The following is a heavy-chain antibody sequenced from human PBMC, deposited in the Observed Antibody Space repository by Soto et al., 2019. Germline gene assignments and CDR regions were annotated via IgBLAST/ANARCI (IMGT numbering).Heavy chain of an antibody. V-gene: IGHV3-11*05. CDR1: GFTFSDYY. J-gene: IGHJ6*02. D-gene: IGHD3-22*01. Sequence: KPGGSLRLSCAASGFTFSDYYMSWIRQAPGKGLEWVSYISSSSSYTNYADSVKGRFTISRDNAKNSLYLQMNSLRAEDTAVYYCARVDYYDSSGYVGPESHSPYYYGMDVWGQGTTVTVSS. CDR2: ISSSSSYT. CDR3: ARVDYYDSSGYVGPESHSPYYYGMDV.